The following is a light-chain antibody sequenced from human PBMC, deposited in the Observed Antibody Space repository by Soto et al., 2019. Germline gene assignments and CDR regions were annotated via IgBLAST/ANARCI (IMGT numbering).Light chain of an antibody. J-gene: IGKJ1*01. CDR3: QQYGSSGT. CDR1: QSVGSG. V-gene: IGKV3-15*01. CDR2: GAS. Sequence: EIVITQSPATLSVSPGERATLSCRASQSVGSGLSWYQQKPGQAPRLLIYGASTRATGIPARFSGSGSGTEFTLTISSLQSEDYAVYYCQQYGSSGTFGQGTKVDIK.